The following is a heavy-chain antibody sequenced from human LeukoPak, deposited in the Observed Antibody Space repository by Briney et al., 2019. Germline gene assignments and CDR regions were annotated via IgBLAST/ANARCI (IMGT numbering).Heavy chain of an antibody. CDR3: AKAEAIVGATLDY. CDR1: GFTFSSYW. J-gene: IGHJ4*02. Sequence: GGSLRLSCAASGFTFSSYWMHWVRQAPGKGLVWVSRINSDGSSTSYADSVKGRFTISRDNTKNTLYLQMNSLRAEDTAVYYCAKAEAIVGATLDYWGQGTLVTVSS. D-gene: IGHD1-26*01. CDR2: INSDGSST. V-gene: IGHV3-74*01.